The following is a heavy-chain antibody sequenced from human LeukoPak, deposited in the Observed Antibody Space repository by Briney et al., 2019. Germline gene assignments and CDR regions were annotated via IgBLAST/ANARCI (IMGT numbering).Heavy chain of an antibody. CDR3: ARVTTGGYYNC. J-gene: IGHJ4*02. CDR1: GGSISSGSYY. Sequence: SETLSLTCTVSGGSISSGSYYWSWIRQRAGKGLEWIGRIYTSGSTNYNPSLKSRVTISVDTSKNQFSLKLSSVTAADTAVYYCARVTTGGYYNCWGQGTLVTVSS. V-gene: IGHV4-61*02. CDR2: IYTSGST. D-gene: IGHD3-22*01.